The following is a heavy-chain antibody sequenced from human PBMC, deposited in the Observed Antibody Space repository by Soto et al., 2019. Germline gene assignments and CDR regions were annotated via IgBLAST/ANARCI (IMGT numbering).Heavy chain of an antibody. CDR3: AKDPDYGDTSGYPSPPP. J-gene: IGHJ5*02. CDR1: GFTFANYA. V-gene: IGHV3-23*01. Sequence: EVQMLESGGDLVQPGGSLRLSCAASGFTFANYAMIWVRQAPGKGLEWVSVISGRGEYTDYAGSVRGRFTISRDNSKNTLYLQMNSLGVDDTAVYYCAKDPDYGDTSGYPSPPPCGRGTLVTVSS. CDR2: ISGRGEYT. D-gene: IGHD3-22*01.